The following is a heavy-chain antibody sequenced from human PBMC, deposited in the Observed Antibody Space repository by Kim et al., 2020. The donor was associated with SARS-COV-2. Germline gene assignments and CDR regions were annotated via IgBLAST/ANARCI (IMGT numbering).Heavy chain of an antibody. CDR1: GYTFTSYG. V-gene: IGHV1-18*01. CDR2: ISAYNGNT. D-gene: IGHD2-2*01. CDR3: ARGTRIVVVPATHYYYYGMDV. J-gene: IGHJ6*02. Sequence: ASVKVSCKASGYTFTSYGISWVRQAPGQGLEWMGWISAYNGNTNYAQKLQGRVTMTTDTSTSTAYMELRSLRSDDTAVYYCARGTRIVVVPATHYYYYGMDVWGQGTTVTVSS.